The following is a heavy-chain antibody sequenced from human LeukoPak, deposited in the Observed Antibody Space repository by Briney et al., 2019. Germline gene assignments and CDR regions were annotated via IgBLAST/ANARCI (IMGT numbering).Heavy chain of an antibody. CDR2: IYHSGST. J-gene: IGHJ4*02. V-gene: IGHV4-38-2*01. Sequence: SETLSLTCAVSGYSISSGYYWGWIRQPPGKGLEWIGIIYHSGSTNYNPSLKSRVTISVDTSKNQFSLKLSSVTAADTAVYYCARGFHVLRYFDWLLYPCYFDYWGQGTLVTVSS. D-gene: IGHD3-9*01. CDR1: GYSISSGYY. CDR3: ARGFHVLRYFDWLLYPCYFDY.